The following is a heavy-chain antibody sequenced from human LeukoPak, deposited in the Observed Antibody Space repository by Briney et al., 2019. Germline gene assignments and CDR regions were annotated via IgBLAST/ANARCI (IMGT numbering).Heavy chain of an antibody. D-gene: IGHD3-10*01. J-gene: IGHJ4*02. V-gene: IGHV3-23*01. CDR1: GFTFSSYA. CDR3: AKIHYFGSGSPDY. Sequence: GGSLRLSCAASGFTFSSYAMSWVRQAPGKGLEWVSGLSGSGGTTYYADSVKGRFTISRDNSKNTLYLQMNSLRAEDTAVYYCAKIHYFGSGSPDYWGQGTLVTVSS. CDR2: LSGSGGTT.